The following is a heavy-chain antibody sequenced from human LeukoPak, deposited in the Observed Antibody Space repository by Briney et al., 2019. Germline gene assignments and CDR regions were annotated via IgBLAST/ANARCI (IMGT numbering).Heavy chain of an antibody. CDR2: IKQDGSEK. V-gene: IGHV3-7*03. J-gene: IGHJ3*02. Sequence: GGSLRLSCAASGFTISPYWMSWVRQAPGKGLEWVANIKQDGSEKYYVDSVKGRFAISRDNAKNSVYLQMNGLRAEGTAVYYCARGSGYYGSGSSDDAFDIWGQGTMVTVSS. CDR1: GFTISPYW. CDR3: ARGSGYYGSGSSDDAFDI. D-gene: IGHD3-10*01.